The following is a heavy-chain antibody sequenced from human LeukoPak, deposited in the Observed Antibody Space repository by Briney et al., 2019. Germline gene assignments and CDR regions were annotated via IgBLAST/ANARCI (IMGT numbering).Heavy chain of an antibody. CDR2: INHSGST. Sequence: SETLSLTCTVSGGSISSYYWSWIRQPPGKGLEWIGEINHSGSTNYNPSLKSRVTISVDTSKNQFSLKLSSVTAADTAVYYCARLSNGRQLRYFDGLSGYYFDYWGQGTLVTVSS. CDR3: ARLSNGRQLRYFDGLSGYYFDY. CDR1: GGSISSYY. V-gene: IGHV4-34*01. J-gene: IGHJ4*02. D-gene: IGHD3-9*01.